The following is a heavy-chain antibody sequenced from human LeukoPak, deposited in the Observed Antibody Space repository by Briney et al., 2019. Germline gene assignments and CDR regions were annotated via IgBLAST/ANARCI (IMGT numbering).Heavy chain of an antibody. V-gene: IGHV1-69*04. D-gene: IGHD3-22*01. CDR1: GGTFSSYA. CDR3: ARDRGYDSSGYYYSPLDY. Sequence: SVKVSCKASGGTFSSYAISWVRQAPGQGLEWMGRIIPIFGIANYAQKFQGRVTITADKSTSTAYMELSSLRSEDTAVYYCARDRGYDSSGYYYSPLDYWGQGTLVTVPS. J-gene: IGHJ4*02. CDR2: IIPIFGIA.